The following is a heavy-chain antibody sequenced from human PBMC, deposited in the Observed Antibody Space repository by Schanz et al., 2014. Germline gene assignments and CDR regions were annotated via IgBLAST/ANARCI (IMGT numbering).Heavy chain of an antibody. CDR2: INTNTAEP. Sequence: QVQLVQSGSELKKPGASVKVSCTASGYTFAMYDMNWVRQAPGQGLEWMGWINTNTAEPTHAQGLTGRCVYAVDASVTSAYLAISSIKDEDTAVYYCARVYSGYSHFDYWGQGALVSVSS. J-gene: IGHJ4*02. CDR3: ARVYSGYSHFDY. CDR1: GYTFAMYD. D-gene: IGHD5-12*01. V-gene: IGHV7-4-1*02.